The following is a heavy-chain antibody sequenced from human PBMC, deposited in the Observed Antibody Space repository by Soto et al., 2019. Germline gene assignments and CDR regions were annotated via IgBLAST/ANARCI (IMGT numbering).Heavy chain of an antibody. CDR1: GGSIISYY. CDR3: ARLRGWLVRWSDYYYYGMDV. Sequence: SETLSLTCTVSGGSIISYYWSWIRQPPGKGLEWIGYIYYSGSTNYNPSLKSRVTISVDTSKNQFSLKLSSVTAADTAVYYCARLRGWLVRWSDYYYYGMDVWGQGTTVTVSS. CDR2: IYYSGST. J-gene: IGHJ6*02. V-gene: IGHV4-59*12. D-gene: IGHD6-19*01.